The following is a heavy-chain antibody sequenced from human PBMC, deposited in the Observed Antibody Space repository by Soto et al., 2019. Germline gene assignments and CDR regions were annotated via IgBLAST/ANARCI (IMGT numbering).Heavy chain of an antibody. D-gene: IGHD3-22*01. CDR2: MNPNSGNT. J-gene: IGHJ4*02. CDR3: ARGGRATYYYDSSGPQGY. V-gene: IGHV1-8*01. CDR1: GYTFTSYD. Sequence: QVQLVQSGAEVKKPGASVKVSCKASGYTFTSYDINWVRQATGQGLEWMGWMNPNSGNTGYAQKFQGRGTMTRNTSISTAYMELSSLRSEDTAVYYCARGGRATYYYDSSGPQGYWGQGTLVTVSS.